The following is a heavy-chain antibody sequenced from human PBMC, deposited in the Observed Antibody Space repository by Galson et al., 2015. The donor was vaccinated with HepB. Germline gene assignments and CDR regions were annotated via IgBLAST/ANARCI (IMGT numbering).Heavy chain of an antibody. CDR1: GFTFSSYA. D-gene: IGHD1-26*01. CDR2: ISGSGGST. CDR3: AKDLYSGWELQGIDY. Sequence: SLRLSCAASGFTFSSYAMSWVRQAPGKGLEWVSAISGSGGSTYYADSVKGRFTISRDNSKNTLYLQMNSLRAEDTAVYYCAKDLYSGWELQGIDYWGQGTLVTVSS. J-gene: IGHJ4*02. V-gene: IGHV3-23*01.